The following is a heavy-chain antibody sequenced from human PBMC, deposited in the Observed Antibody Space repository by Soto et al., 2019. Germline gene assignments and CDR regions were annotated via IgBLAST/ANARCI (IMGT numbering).Heavy chain of an antibody. Sequence: SETLSLTCAVYGGSFSGYYWSWIRQPPRKGLEWIGEINHSGSTNYNPSLKSRVNISVDTSKNQFSLKLSSVTAADTAVYYCARPEYSSSSYGMDVWGQGTTVTVSS. J-gene: IGHJ6*02. D-gene: IGHD6-6*01. CDR3: ARPEYSSSSYGMDV. CDR2: INHSGST. CDR1: GGSFSGYY. V-gene: IGHV4-34*01.